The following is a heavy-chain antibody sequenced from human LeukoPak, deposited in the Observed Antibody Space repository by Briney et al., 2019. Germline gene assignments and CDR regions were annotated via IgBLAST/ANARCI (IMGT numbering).Heavy chain of an antibody. V-gene: IGHV3-74*01. Sequence: GSLRLSCVASGFTFSSYWMHWVRQDPRKGLVWVSRINGDGRNINYADSVRGRSTISRDNAKNTLYLQMNTLRVEDTAVYYCTRDLMDYDVSTGLHHYYMDVWGQGTTVTVSS. D-gene: IGHD3-9*01. CDR1: GFTFSSYW. CDR2: INGDGRNI. CDR3: TRDLMDYDVSTGLHHYYMDV. J-gene: IGHJ6*02.